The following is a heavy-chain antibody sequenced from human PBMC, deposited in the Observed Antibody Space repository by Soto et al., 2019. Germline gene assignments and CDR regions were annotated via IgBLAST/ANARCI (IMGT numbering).Heavy chain of an antibody. CDR3: ARDGAYYDFWSGYYTRVWFPRPTNWFDP. D-gene: IGHD3-3*01. V-gene: IGHV3-33*01. CDR1: GFTFSSYG. J-gene: IGHJ5*02. CDR2: IWYDGSNK. Sequence: GGSLRLSCAASGFTFSSYGMHWVRQAPGKGLEWVAVIWYDGSNKYYADSVKGRFTISRDNSKNTLYLQMNSLRAEDTAVYYCARDGAYYDFWSGYYTRVWFPRPTNWFDPWGQGTLVTVSS.